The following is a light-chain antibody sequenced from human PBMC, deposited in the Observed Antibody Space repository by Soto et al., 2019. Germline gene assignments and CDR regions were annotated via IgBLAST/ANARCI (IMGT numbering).Light chain of an antibody. CDR1: QPINSY. CDR3: QQSYNIPT. Sequence: IRLTQSPVSLSASVGDRVTITCRASQPINSYLNWYQQKPGRAPALLIYDASSLQSGVPFRFSGSGSGADFTLTISSLQPEDSAIYYCQQSYNIPTFGQGTRLEIK. V-gene: IGKV1-39*01. J-gene: IGKJ5*01. CDR2: DAS.